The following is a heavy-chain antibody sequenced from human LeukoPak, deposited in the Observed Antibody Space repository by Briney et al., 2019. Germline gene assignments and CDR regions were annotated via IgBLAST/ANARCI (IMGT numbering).Heavy chain of an antibody. J-gene: IGHJ3*02. CDR1: GFTFTSSA. V-gene: IGHV1-58*02. D-gene: IGHD2-2*01. CDR3: AAEVSTSWNDAFDI. CDR2: IVVGSGNT. Sequence: SVKVSCKASGFTFTSSAMQWVRQARGQRLEWIGWIVVGSGNTNYAQKLQERVTITRDMSTRTVYMELSSLRTEDTAVYYCAAEVSTSWNDAFDILGQGTMVTVSS.